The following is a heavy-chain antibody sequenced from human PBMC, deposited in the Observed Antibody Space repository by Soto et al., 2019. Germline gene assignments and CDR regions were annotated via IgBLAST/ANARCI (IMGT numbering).Heavy chain of an antibody. CDR3: ARQTYYCSGGSCYLTHFDY. D-gene: IGHD2-15*01. Sequence: GESLKISCKGYGYTFTDYWIGWVRQMPGKGLELIGLIYPGDSDTRYSPSFQGRVTISADKSISTAYLQWSSLKASDTAMYYCARQTYYCSGGSCYLTHFDYWRQGTLVTVSS. CDR1: GYTFTDYW. CDR2: IYPGDSDT. V-gene: IGHV5-51*01. J-gene: IGHJ4*02.